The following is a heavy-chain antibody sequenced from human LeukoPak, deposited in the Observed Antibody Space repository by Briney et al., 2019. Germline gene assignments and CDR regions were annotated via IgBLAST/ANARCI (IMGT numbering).Heavy chain of an antibody. CDR3: ARDFIAAAGIDAFDI. Sequence: PGGSLRLSWAASGXTFSSYWMDWVRQASGKGLVWVSRINVDGSSTSYADSVKGRFTLSRDNAKNTLYLQMNSLRAEDTAVYYCARDFIAAAGIDAFDIWGQGTMVTVSS. D-gene: IGHD6-13*01. J-gene: IGHJ3*02. CDR2: INVDGSST. V-gene: IGHV3-74*01. CDR1: GXTFSSYW.